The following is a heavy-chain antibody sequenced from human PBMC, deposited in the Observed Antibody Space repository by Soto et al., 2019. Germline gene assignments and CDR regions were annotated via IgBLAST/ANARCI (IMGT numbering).Heavy chain of an antibody. CDR2: IWYDGSNK. V-gene: IGHV3-33*01. CDR3: ERSGGGLTGDP. J-gene: IGHJ5*02. Sequence: QVQLVESGGGVVQPGRSLRLSCAASGFTFSSYGMHWVRQAPGKGLEWVAVIWYDGSNKYYADSVKGRFTISRDNSKNTLYPQMSSLRAEDTAVYYCERSGGGLTGDPWGQGTLVTVSS. CDR1: GFTFSSYG. D-gene: IGHD7-27*01.